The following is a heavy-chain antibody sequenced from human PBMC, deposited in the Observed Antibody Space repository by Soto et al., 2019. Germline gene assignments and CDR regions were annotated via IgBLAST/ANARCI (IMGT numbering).Heavy chain of an antibody. D-gene: IGHD6-19*01. CDR1: GGSISCSC. Sequence: PSETRSRTWMVSGGSISCSCWSWSRQCPGKGLEWLGYVYYTGSTNYSPSLRSRVSISVDTSKNEFSLRLSSVTAADTAVYFCARSVAVPGAHIDYWGQGTQVTVSS. V-gene: IGHV4-59*01. J-gene: IGHJ4*02. CDR2: VYYTGST. CDR3: ARSVAVPGAHIDY.